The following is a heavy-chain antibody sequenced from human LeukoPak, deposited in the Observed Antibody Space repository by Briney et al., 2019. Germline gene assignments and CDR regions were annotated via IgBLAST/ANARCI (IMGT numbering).Heavy chain of an antibody. D-gene: IGHD6-19*01. J-gene: IGHJ5*02. Sequence: PSETLSLTCAVSGGSISSGGYSWSWIRQPPGKGLEWIGYIYHSGSTYYNPSLKSRVTISVDTSKNQFSLKLSSVTAADTAVYYCASIAVAGGWFDPWGQGTLVTVSS. CDR1: GGSISSGGYS. V-gene: IGHV4-30-2*05. CDR2: IYHSGST. CDR3: ASIAVAGGWFDP.